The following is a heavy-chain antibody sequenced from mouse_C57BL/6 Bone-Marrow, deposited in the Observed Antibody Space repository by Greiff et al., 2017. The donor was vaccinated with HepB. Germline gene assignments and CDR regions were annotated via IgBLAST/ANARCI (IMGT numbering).Heavy chain of an antibody. D-gene: IGHD2-4*01. CDR2: INPNNGGT. CDR3: AKEGYDYLYYAMDY. Sequence: EVKLMESGPELVKPGASVKMSCKASGYTFTDYNMHWVKQSHGKSLEWIGYINPNNGGTSYNQKFKGKATLTVNKSSSTAYMELRSLTSEDSAVYYCAKEGYDYLYYAMDYWGQGTSVTVSS. CDR1: GYTFTDYN. J-gene: IGHJ4*01. V-gene: IGHV1-22*01.